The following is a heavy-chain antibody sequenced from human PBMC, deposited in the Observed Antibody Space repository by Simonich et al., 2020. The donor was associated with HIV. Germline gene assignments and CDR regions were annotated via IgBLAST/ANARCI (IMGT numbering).Heavy chain of an antibody. D-gene: IGHD6-13*01. CDR1: GGSFSGYY. CDR3: ARLTAGGLGEYFQH. Sequence: QVQLQQWGAGLLKPSETLSLTCAVYGGSFSGYYWSWIRQPPGKWLEWIGEINHSGSTNYNPSLKSRVTISVDKSKNQFSLKLSSVTAADTAVYYCARLTAGGLGEYFQHWGQGTLVTVSS. CDR2: INHSGST. J-gene: IGHJ1*01. V-gene: IGHV4-34*01.